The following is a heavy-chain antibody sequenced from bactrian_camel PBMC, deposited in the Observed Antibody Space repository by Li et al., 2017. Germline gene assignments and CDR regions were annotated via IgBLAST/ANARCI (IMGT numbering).Heavy chain of an antibody. CDR1: ARIYTRCR. CDR3: ASGLRLPTRCRYYY. V-gene: IGHV3S53*01. Sequence: HVQLVESGGGSVEAGGSLKLTCMASARIYTRCRLGWFRQVPGKEREMVSYIARDDSITTADAVKGRFAISQDLPKNTLYLQMNSLKAEDTAMYYCASGLRLPTRCRYYYWGQGTQVTVS. J-gene: IGHJ4*01. CDR2: IARDDSI. D-gene: IGHD2*01.